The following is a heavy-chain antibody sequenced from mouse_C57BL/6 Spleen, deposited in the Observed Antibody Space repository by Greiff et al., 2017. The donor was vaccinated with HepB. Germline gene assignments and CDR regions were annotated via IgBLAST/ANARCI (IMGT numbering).Heavy chain of an antibody. V-gene: IGHV5-9*01. CDR1: GFTFSSYT. Sequence: DVMLVESGGGLVKPGGSLKLSCAASGFTFSSYTMSWVRQTPEKRLEWVATISGGGGNTYYPDSVKGRFTISRDNAKNTLYLQMSSLRSEDTALYYCARKDGYYALFDYWGQGTTLTVSS. CDR2: ISGGGGNT. J-gene: IGHJ2*01. D-gene: IGHD2-3*01. CDR3: ARKDGYYALFDY.